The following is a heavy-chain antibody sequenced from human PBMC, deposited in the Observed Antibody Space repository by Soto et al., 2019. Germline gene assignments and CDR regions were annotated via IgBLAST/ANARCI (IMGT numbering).Heavy chain of an antibody. J-gene: IGHJ4*02. V-gene: IGHV2-5*02. CDR3: AHSDWRLPLDY. D-gene: IGHD5-12*01. CDR2: ICSDDDK. Sequence: QITLKESGPTLVKPTQTLTLTCTFSGFSLSTSGVGVGWIRPPPGKALEWLALICSDDDKRYSPSLKSRLTITKDTSNNQVVLTMTNMDPVDTATYSCAHSDWRLPLDYWGQGTLVTVSS. CDR1: GFSLSTSGVG.